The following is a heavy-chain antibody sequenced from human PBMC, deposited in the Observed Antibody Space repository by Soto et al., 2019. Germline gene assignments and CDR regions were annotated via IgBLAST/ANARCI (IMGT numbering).Heavy chain of an antibody. J-gene: IGHJ4*02. D-gene: IGHD6-13*01. CDR2: INHSGST. V-gene: IGHV4-34*01. Sequence: SETLSLTCAVYGGSFSGYYWSWIRQPPGKGLEWIGEINHSGSTNYNPSLKSRVTISVDTSKNQFSLKLSSVTAADTAVYYCARRYSSSSDYWGQGTLVTVSS. CDR3: ARRYSSSSDY. CDR1: GGSFSGYY.